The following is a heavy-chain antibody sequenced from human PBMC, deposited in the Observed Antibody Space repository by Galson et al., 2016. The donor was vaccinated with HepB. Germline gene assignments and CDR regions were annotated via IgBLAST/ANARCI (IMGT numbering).Heavy chain of an antibody. V-gene: IGHV3-15*01. CDR2: IKNKPDGGTT. CDR1: GFTFSNAW. D-gene: IGHD6-13*01. J-gene: IGHJ4*02. Sequence: SLRPSCAASGFTFSNAWMSWVRQAPGKGLEWVGRIKNKPDGGTTDYAAPVKGRFTISRDDSKNTLYLQMNSLKTEDTAVYYCTTDQRIAAAADLYFDYWGQGTLVTVSS. CDR3: TTDQRIAAAADLYFDY.